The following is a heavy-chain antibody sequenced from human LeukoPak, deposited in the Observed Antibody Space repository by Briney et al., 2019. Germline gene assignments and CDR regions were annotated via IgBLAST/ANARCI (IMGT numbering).Heavy chain of an antibody. CDR2: IYYSGST. CDR1: RGSISSYY. V-gene: IGHV4-59*01. Sequence: PSETLSLTCTVSRGSISSYYWSWIRQPPGKGLEWIGYIYYSGSTNYNPSLKSRVTISVDTSKNQCSLKLSSVTAADTAVYYCARGEYQLLYGLFDPWGQGTLVTVSS. CDR3: ARGEYQLLYGLFDP. D-gene: IGHD2-2*02. J-gene: IGHJ5*02.